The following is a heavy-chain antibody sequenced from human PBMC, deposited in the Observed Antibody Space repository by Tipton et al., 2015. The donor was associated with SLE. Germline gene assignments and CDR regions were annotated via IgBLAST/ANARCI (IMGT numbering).Heavy chain of an antibody. CDR3: ASLGRSGVSY. CDR2: IGSSGSTI. V-gene: IGHV3-48*03. Sequence: SLRLSCAASGFTFSSYEMNWVRQAPGKGLEWVSYIGSSGSTIYYADSVKGRFTISRDNAKNSLYLQMNSLRAEDTAVYYCASLGRSGVSYWGQGTLVTVSS. J-gene: IGHJ4*02. D-gene: IGHD3-3*01. CDR1: GFTFSSYE.